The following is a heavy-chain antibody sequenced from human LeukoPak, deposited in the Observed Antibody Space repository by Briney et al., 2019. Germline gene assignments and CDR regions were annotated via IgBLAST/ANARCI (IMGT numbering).Heavy chain of an antibody. J-gene: IGHJ6*02. D-gene: IGHD1-14*01. Sequence: SETLSLTCTVSGGSISSYYWSWIRQPPEKGLEWIGYTHYSGTTNYNPSLKSRVSISIDTSKSQFSLKLSSVTAADTAVYYCARASGNYYYYGMDVWGQGTTVTVSS. V-gene: IGHV4-59*01. CDR3: ARASGNYYYYGMDV. CDR2: THYSGTT. CDR1: GGSISSYY.